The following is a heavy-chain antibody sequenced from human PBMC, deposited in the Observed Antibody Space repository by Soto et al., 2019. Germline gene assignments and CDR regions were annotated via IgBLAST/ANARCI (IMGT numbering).Heavy chain of an antibody. D-gene: IGHD3-9*01. CDR1: GFTFSDYY. V-gene: IGHV3-11*05. CDR3: ARDADILTGSDAFDV. J-gene: IGHJ3*01. Sequence: QVQLVESGGGLVKPGGSLRLSCAASGFTFSDYYMSWIRQAPGKGLAWVSYIGRSSSYANYADSVKGRFTISRDNAKNSLYLQMNSLRAEDTAVYYCARDADILTGSDAFDVWGRGTMVTVSS. CDR2: IGRSSSYA.